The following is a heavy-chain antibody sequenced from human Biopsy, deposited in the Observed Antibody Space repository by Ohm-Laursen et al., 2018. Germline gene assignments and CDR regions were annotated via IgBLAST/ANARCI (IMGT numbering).Heavy chain of an antibody. J-gene: IGHJ5*02. CDR1: GCSISNNNYY. CDR3: ARDDDTSGYYYVS. V-gene: IGHV4-39*01. Sequence: SQTLSLTCTVSGCSISNNNYYWGWLRQPSGKGLEWIGSIFYRGSTHYKPSLKSRVNISVDTSKNQFSLKLNSVTAADTAVYYCARDDDTSGYYYVSWGQGTLVTVSS. CDR2: IFYRGST. D-gene: IGHD3-22*01.